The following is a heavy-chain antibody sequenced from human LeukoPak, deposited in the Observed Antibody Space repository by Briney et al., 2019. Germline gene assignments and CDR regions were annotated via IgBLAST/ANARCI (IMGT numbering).Heavy chain of an antibody. J-gene: IGHJ5*02. CDR1: GGSVSSGSYY. V-gene: IGHV4-61*01. Sequence: SETLSLTCTVSGGSVSSGSYYWSWIRQPPGKGLEWVGYIYYSGSTNYNPSLKSRVTISVDTSKNQFSLKLSSVTAADTAVYYCARDFAGPRNWFDPWGQGTLVTVSS. CDR2: IYYSGST. CDR3: ARDFAGPRNWFDP. D-gene: IGHD6-13*01.